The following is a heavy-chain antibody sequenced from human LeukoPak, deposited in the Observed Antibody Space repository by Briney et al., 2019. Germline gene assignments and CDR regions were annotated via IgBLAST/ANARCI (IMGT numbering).Heavy chain of an antibody. J-gene: IGHJ4*02. D-gene: IGHD2-15*01. CDR1: GITFSSYS. Sequence: GESLRLSCAASGITFSSYSMNWVRQAPGKGLEWVSSITSSGDYGFYAGSVKGRFTISKDNAKNSLYLQMNSLRVEDTAVYYCASEGVVAGSAHFDYWGQGTLVTVSS. CDR3: ASEGVVAGSAHFDY. V-gene: IGHV3-21*01. CDR2: ITSSGDYG.